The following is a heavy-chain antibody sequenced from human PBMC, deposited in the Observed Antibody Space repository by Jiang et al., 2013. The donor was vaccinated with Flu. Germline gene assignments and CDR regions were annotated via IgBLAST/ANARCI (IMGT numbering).Heavy chain of an antibody. CDR1: GLSLSSAE. Sequence: SGLSLSSAEMNWVARLQGRGWSGLHTVALVGVPPTMQTLSKGRFIASRDNAKNSLFLQMNSLTAEDTGVYYCARDVALAGTDFDYWGQGALVIVVL. CDR2: VALVGVPP. V-gene: IGHV3-48*03. CDR3: ARDVALAGTDFDY. D-gene: IGHD6-19*01. J-gene: IGHJ4*02.